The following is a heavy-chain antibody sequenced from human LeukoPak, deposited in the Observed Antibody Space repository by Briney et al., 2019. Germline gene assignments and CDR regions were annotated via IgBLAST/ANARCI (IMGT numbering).Heavy chain of an antibody. CDR2: IYTSGST. V-gene: IGHV4-61*02. J-gene: IGHJ4*02. Sequence: SQNLSLTCTVSGGSISSGSYYWSWIRQPAGKGLEWIGRIYTSGSTNYNPSLKSRVTISVDTSKNQFSLKLSSVTAADTAVYYCASTYYDSSGYYPFDYWGQGTLVTVSS. CDR1: GGSISSGSYY. CDR3: ASTYYDSSGYYPFDY. D-gene: IGHD3-22*01.